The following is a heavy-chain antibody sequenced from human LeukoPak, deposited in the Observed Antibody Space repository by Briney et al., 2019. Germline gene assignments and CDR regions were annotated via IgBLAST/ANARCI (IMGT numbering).Heavy chain of an antibody. CDR2: IYYSGST. J-gene: IGHJ4*02. D-gene: IGHD6-13*01. CDR1: GGSRSSYY. V-gene: IGHV4-59*01. Sequence: SETLSLTCTVSGGSRSSYYWSWIRQPPGKGLEWIGYIYYSGSTNYDPTLKSRGTISADTSKSQFSLRLSSVTAADTAVYYCARLPGYSSSWYYFDYWGQGTLVTVSS. CDR3: ARLPGYSSSWYYFDY.